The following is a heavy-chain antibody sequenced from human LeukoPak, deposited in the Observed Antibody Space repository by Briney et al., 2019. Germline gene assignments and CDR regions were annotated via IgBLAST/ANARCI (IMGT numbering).Heavy chain of an antibody. J-gene: IGHJ5*02. V-gene: IGHV1-46*01. Sequence: ASVKVSCKASGYTFTSYYMHWVRQAPGQGLEWMGVINPSGGSTSYAQKFQGRVTMTRDTSTSTVYMELSSLRSEDTAVYYCARGSGITIFGVVKNWFDPWGQGTLVTVSS. D-gene: IGHD3-3*01. CDR3: ARGSGITIFGVVKNWFDP. CDR2: INPSGGST. CDR1: GYTFTSYY.